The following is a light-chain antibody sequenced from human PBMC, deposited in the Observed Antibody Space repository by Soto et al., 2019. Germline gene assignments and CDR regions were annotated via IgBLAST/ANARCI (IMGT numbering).Light chain of an antibody. CDR3: QQYGSSPPWT. CDR1: QSVSSSY. Sequence: EIVLTQSPGTLSLSPGERATLSCRASQSVSSSYLAWYQQKPGQAPRLLIYGASSRATGIPDRFSGSGSGTDFTLTISRLEPEDFALYYSQQYGSSPPWTFGQGTKVEIK. CDR2: GAS. V-gene: IGKV3-20*01. J-gene: IGKJ1*01.